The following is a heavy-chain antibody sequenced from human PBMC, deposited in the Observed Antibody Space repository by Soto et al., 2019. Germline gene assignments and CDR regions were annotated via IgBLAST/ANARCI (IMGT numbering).Heavy chain of an antibody. D-gene: IGHD3-22*01. CDR1: GNSFSFYW. V-gene: IGHV5-51*01. J-gene: IGHJ3*02. CDR3: ATAYVYDFENSNYYRDAFDI. CDR2: MYPDDSDI. Sequence: ESLTIACTSSGNSFSFYWIGWVRQMPGKGLEWMAIMYPDDSDIRYSPSFEAHVTISADKSTSTAFLQWSSLKASDTAMYYCATAYVYDFENSNYYRDAFDIWGQGTLVTVSS.